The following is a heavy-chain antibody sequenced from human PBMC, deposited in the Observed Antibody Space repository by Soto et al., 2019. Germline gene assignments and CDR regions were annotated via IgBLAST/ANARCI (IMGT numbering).Heavy chain of an antibody. J-gene: IGHJ4*02. Sequence: GGSLRLSCAASGFIFSNFAMYWVRRAPGKGLEWVSSIRQSGDRSSYADSAKGRFTISRDNSKNTLYLQMNGLRLDDTAVYYCVTAVRTRLDNWGPGTLVTVS. D-gene: IGHD3-10*01. CDR1: GFIFSNFA. CDR2: IRQSGDRS. V-gene: IGHV3-23*01. CDR3: VTAVRTRLDN.